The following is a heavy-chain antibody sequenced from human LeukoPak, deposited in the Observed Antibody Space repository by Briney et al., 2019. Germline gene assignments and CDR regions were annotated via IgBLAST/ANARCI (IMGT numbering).Heavy chain of an antibody. Sequence: PSETLPLTCAVYGGSFSGYYWSWIRQPPGKGLEWIGEINHSGSTNYNPSLKSRVTISVDTSKNQFSLKLSSVTAADTAVYYCARGPAAGTIPFDYWGQGTLVTVSS. V-gene: IGHV4-34*01. J-gene: IGHJ4*02. CDR3: ARGPAAGTIPFDY. D-gene: IGHD2-2*01. CDR2: INHSGST. CDR1: GGSFSGYY.